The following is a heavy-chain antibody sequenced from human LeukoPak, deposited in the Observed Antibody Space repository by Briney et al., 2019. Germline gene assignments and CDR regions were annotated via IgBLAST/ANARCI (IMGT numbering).Heavy chain of an antibody. CDR3: AGVSRYYYYGMDV. V-gene: IGHV1-24*01. Sequence: ASVKVSCKVSGYTLTELSMHWVRQAPGKGPEWMGGFDPEDGETMYAQKFQGRVTMTEDTSTDAAYMELSSLRSEDTAVYYCAGVSRYYYYGMDVWGQGTTVPVSS. CDR2: FDPEDGET. CDR1: GYTLTELS. J-gene: IGHJ6*02. D-gene: IGHD2-8*01.